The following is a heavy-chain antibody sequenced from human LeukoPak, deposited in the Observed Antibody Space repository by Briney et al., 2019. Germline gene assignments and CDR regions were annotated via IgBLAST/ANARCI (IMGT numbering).Heavy chain of an antibody. V-gene: IGHV4-59*08. CDR1: GGSISSYY. J-gene: IGHJ4*02. Sequence: SETLSLTCTVSGGSISSYYWGWIRQPPGKGLEWIGYISYSGSANYNPSLKSRVTISLDTSKNHFSLKLSSVTATDTAVYYCARRRIGGGSYPYFDYWGQETLVTVSS. D-gene: IGHD1-26*01. CDR3: ARRRIGGGSYPYFDY. CDR2: ISYSGSA.